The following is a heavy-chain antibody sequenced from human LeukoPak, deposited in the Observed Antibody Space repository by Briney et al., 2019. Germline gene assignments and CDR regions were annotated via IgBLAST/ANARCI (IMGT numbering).Heavy chain of an antibody. CDR2: INPNSGGT. V-gene: IGHV1-2*04. CDR3: ARENSRYYYYGMDV. Sequence: VASVKVSCKASGYTFTGYYMHWVRQAPGQGLEWMGWINPNSGGTNYAQKFQGWVTMTRDTSISTAYMELSRLRSDDTAVYYCARENSRYYYYGMDVWGQGTTVTVSS. D-gene: IGHD2-21*01. CDR1: GYTFTGYY. J-gene: IGHJ6*02.